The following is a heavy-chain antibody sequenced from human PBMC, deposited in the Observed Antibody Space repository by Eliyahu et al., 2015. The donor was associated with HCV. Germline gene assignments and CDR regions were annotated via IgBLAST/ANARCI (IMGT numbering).Heavy chain of an antibody. CDR3: ARTDRSSWYNPDY. CDR2: IXPGDSDT. CDR1: GYSFTSHW. D-gene: IGHD6-13*01. V-gene: IGHV5-51*01. J-gene: IGHJ4*02. Sequence: EVQLVXSGEEVKXPGESLXISCKGSGYSFTSHWIGXVRQXPGKGLEWMGIIXPGDSDTRYSPSXQGQVTXSADKSITTAFLQWSSLKASDTAMYYCARTDRSSWYNPDYWGQGTLVTVSS.